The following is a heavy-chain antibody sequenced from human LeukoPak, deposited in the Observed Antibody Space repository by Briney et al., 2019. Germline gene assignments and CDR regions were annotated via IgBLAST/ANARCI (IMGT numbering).Heavy chain of an antibody. J-gene: IGHJ4*02. Sequence: GGSLRLSCAASGFTLSSYAMSWVRQTPGKGLEWVSAISGSGGSTYYADSVKGRFTISRDNSKNTLYLQMNSLRAEDTAVYYCAKDLGGEFDYWGQGTLVTVSS. V-gene: IGHV3-23*01. CDR3: AKDLGGEFDY. CDR1: GFTLSSYA. CDR2: ISGSGGST. D-gene: IGHD2-15*01.